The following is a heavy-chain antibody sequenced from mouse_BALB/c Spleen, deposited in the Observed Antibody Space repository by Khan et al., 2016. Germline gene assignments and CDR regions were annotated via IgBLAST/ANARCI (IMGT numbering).Heavy chain of an antibody. CDR2: INPSSGYT. CDR3: ARVNLMLTRPEFAY. CDR1: GYTFTSYT. Sequence: QVQLKQSGAELARPGASVKMSCKAAGYTFTSYTMHWVKQRPGQGLEWIGYINPSSGYTNYNQKFKDKATLTADKSSSTAYMQLRSLTSEDSAVYYCARVNLMLTRPEFAYWGQGTLVTVSA. V-gene: IGHV1-4*01. J-gene: IGHJ3*01.